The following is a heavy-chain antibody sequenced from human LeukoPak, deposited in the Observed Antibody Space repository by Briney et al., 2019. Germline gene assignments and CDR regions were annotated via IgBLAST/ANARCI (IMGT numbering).Heavy chain of an antibody. CDR3: AADHGRFLDPYYFDY. J-gene: IGHJ4*02. CDR2: IVVGSGNT. V-gene: IGHV1-58*02. CDR1: GFTFTSSA. Sequence: ASVKVSCKASGFTFTSSAMQWVRQARGQGLEWIGWIVVGSGNTNYAQKFQERVTITRDMSTSTAYMELSSLRSEDTAVYYCAADHGRFLDPYYFDYWGQGTLVTVSS. D-gene: IGHD3-3*01.